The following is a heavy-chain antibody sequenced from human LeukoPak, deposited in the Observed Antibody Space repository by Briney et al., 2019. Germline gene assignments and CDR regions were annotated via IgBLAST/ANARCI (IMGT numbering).Heavy chain of an antibody. J-gene: IGHJ4*02. CDR2: ISGSGGST. V-gene: IGHV3-23*01. Sequence: GGSLRLSCAASGLTFSSYAMSWVRQAPGKGLEWVSAISGSGGSTYYADSVKGRFTISRDNSKNTLYLQMNSLRAEDTAVYYCAKDAPVNIVVVPAANSWGQGTLVTVSS. CDR3: AKDAPVNIVVVPAANS. D-gene: IGHD2-2*01. CDR1: GLTFSSYA.